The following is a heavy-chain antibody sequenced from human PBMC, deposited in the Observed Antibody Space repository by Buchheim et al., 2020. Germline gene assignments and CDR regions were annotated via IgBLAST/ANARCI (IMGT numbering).Heavy chain of an antibody. Sequence: EVQLVQSGAEVKKPGESLRISCKGSGYSSTSYCISWACQMPGKGLEWMGRIDTSDSYTNYSPSFQGHVTISADKSISTAYLQLSSLKTSDAAMYYCARGPWYSGSYWSGMDVWGQGTT. CDR2: IDTSDSYT. CDR1: GYSSTSYC. J-gene: IGHJ6*02. D-gene: IGHD1-26*01. V-gene: IGHV5-10-1*03. CDR3: ARGPWYSGSYWSGMDV.